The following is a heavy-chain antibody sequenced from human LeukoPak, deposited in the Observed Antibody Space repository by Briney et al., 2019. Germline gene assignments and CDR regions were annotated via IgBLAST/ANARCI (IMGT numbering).Heavy chain of an antibody. CDR3: AKVFGITGTPDY. CDR2: ISYDGSNK. CDR1: GFTFSSYG. Sequence: QPGGALRLSCAASGFTFSSYGMHWVRQAPGKGLEWVAVISYDGSNKYYADSVKGRFTISRDNSKNTLYLQMNSLRAEDTAVYYCAKVFGITGTPDYWGQGTLVTVSS. V-gene: IGHV3-30*18. J-gene: IGHJ4*02. D-gene: IGHD1-7*01.